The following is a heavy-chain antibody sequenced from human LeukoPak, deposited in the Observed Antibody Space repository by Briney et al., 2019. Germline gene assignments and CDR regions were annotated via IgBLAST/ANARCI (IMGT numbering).Heavy chain of an antibody. CDR1: GFTFSNYW. D-gene: IGHD3-10*01. CDR2: ISGSGGST. V-gene: IGHV3-23*01. J-gene: IGHJ4*02. Sequence: GGSLRLSCAASGFTFSNYWMHWVRQAPGKGLEWVSTISGSGGSTFYADSVKGRFTISRDNSKNTLYLQMTSLRAENTAVYYCAKDLWFGELSPVDYWGQGTLVTVSS. CDR3: AKDLWFGELSPVDY.